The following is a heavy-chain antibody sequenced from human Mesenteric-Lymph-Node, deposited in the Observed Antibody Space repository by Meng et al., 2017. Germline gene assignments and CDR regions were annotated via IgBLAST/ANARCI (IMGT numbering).Heavy chain of an antibody. Sequence: KVSCKGSGYSFTSYWIGWVRQMPGKGLEWMGIIYPGDSDTRYSPSFQGQVTISADKSISTAYLQWSSLKASDTAMYYCARQSTAMVTHFDYWGQGTLVTVSS. CDR1: GYSFTSYW. CDR2: IYPGDSDT. CDR3: ARQSTAMVTHFDY. J-gene: IGHJ4*02. V-gene: IGHV5-51*01. D-gene: IGHD5-18*01.